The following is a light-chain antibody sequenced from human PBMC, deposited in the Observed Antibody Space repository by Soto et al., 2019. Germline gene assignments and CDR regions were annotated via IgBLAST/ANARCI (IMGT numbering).Light chain of an antibody. CDR2: DVS. V-gene: IGLV2-14*03. Sequence: QSALTQPASVSGSPGQSITISCTGTSSDIGDSNYVSWYQQHPGKAPKLVIYDVSNRPSGVSNRFSGSKSANTASLTISGLQAEDEADDYCSSFRSSSTSYVFGTGNKLTVL. CDR1: SSDIGDSNY. J-gene: IGLJ1*01. CDR3: SSFRSSSTSYV.